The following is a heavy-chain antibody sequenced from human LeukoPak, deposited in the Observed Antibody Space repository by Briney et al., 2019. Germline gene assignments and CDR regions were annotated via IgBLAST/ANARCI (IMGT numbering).Heavy chain of an antibody. Sequence: PSETLSLTCSVSGDSTNNYYWSWIRQSAGKGLEWIGRVNPYGTSNYNPSLKSRVTMSVDTSKNLVSLRLTSLTAADTAVYYCARDRRPRAVAGAYISYGMDVWGQGTTVTVSS. CDR3: ARDRRPRAVAGAYISYGMDV. J-gene: IGHJ6*02. CDR2: VNPYGTS. D-gene: IGHD6-19*01. CDR1: GDSTNNYY. V-gene: IGHV4-4*07.